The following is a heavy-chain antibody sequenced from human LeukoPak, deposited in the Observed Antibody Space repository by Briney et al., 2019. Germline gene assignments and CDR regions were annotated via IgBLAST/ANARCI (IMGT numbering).Heavy chain of an antibody. Sequence: ASVKVSCKASGYTFTSYYMHWVRQAPGQGLEWMGIINPSGGSTSYAQKFQGRVTMTRDMSTSTVYMELSSLRSEDTAVYYCARKGKSGSYYNSFDYWGQGTLVTVSS. CDR1: GYTFTSYY. J-gene: IGHJ4*02. CDR2: INPSGGST. V-gene: IGHV1-46*01. CDR3: ARKGKSGSYYNSFDY. D-gene: IGHD1-26*01.